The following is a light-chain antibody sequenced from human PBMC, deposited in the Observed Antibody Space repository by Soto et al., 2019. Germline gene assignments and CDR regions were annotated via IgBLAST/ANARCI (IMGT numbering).Light chain of an antibody. CDR2: GAS. J-gene: IGKJ1*01. Sequence: EIVLTQSPGTLSLSPGERATLSCRASQSVSSSYLAWYQQKPAQAPRLLIYGASSRASGIQDRFSGSGSGTDFTLTISRLEPEDFAVYYCQEYGSSPTWTFGQGTKVEIK. CDR3: QEYGSSPTWT. V-gene: IGKV3-20*01. CDR1: QSVSSSY.